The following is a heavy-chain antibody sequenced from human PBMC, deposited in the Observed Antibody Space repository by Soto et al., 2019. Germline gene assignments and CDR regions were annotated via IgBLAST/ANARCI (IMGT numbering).Heavy chain of an antibody. CDR2: INDEGTSA. CDR1: GFTFSNHW. D-gene: IGHD3-22*01. V-gene: IGHV3-74*01. CDR3: AKYNYYDSSGGNWFDP. Sequence: GGSLRLSCAASGFTFSNHWMHWVRQAPGKGLVWVSRINDEGTSADYADSVKGRFTISRDNAKNTLFLQMNSLRAEDTAVYYCAKYNYYDSSGGNWFDPWGQGTLVTVSS. J-gene: IGHJ5*02.